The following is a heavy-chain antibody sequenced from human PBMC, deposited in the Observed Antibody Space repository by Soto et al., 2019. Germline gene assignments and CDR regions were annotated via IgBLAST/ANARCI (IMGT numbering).Heavy chain of an antibody. V-gene: IGHV1-2*02. CDR2: ISPRTGSA. CDR1: GYTFSDYY. D-gene: IGHD3-10*01. J-gene: IGHJ6*02. Sequence: QMQLVQSGAEVKKPGAAVKVSCKAAGYTFSDYYIHWVRQAPGQGLEWMGWISPRTGSANFAQRFKGRVSMTRDTPITTAYMELRRLKSDDTAVYYCPRGPYYGPAYGMDAWGQETTVTVP. CDR3: PRGPYYGPAYGMDA.